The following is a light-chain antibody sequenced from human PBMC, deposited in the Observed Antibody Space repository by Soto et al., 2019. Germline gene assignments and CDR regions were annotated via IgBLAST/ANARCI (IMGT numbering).Light chain of an antibody. J-gene: IGLJ1*01. CDR2: EVR. CDR1: SSDVGAYDF. V-gene: IGLV2-14*03. CDR3: SSYTTSSTRV. Sequence: CALTQPASVSGSPGQAITISCTGTSSDVGAYDFVSWYQQHPDKAPKLMIYEVRNRPSGVSNRFSGSKSVNTATLTISGLQAEDEADYYCSSYTTSSTRVFGTGTKVTVL.